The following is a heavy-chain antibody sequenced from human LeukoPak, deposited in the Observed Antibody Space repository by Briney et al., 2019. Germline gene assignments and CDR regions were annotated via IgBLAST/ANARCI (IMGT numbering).Heavy chain of an antibody. V-gene: IGHV3-74*01. Sequence: GGSLRLCCAASGFTFSTYWMHWVRQVPGKGLVWVSRINSDGSRTTYADSVKGRFTISRDNAKNTLYLQMNSLRAEDTAVYYCARRSSAIPSYFDLWGRGTLVTVSS. J-gene: IGHJ2*01. CDR3: ARRSSAIPSYFDL. CDR1: GFTFSTYW. CDR2: INSDGSRT. D-gene: IGHD2-2*02.